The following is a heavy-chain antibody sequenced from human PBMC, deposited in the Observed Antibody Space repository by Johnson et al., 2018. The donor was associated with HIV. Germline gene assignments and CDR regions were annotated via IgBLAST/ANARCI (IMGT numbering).Heavy chain of an antibody. CDR2: ISYDGSNK. Sequence: QVQLVESGGGVVQPGRSLRLSCAASGFTFSRYGMHWVRQAPGKGLEWVLVISYDGSNKYYADSVKGRFTISRDNSKNTLYLQMNSLRAEDTAVYYCARVGRKLRWFDAFDIWCQGTMVTVSS. D-gene: IGHD4-23*01. CDR3: ARVGRKLRWFDAFDI. J-gene: IGHJ3*02. CDR1: GFTFSRYG. V-gene: IGHV3-30*03.